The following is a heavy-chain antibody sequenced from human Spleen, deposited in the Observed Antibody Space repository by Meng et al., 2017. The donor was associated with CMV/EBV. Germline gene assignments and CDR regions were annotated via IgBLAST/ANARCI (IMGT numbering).Heavy chain of an antibody. Sequence: QVQLVQSGAEVKKPGAAVKVSCKASGYTFTGYSLHWVRQAPGQGLEWMGRINPDSGGANYAQKFQGRVTMTRDTSISTAYMELRRLRFDDTAVYYCARIIAWFDPWGQGTLVTVSS. D-gene: IGHD3-10*01. CDR1: GYTFTGYS. CDR3: ARIIAWFDP. J-gene: IGHJ5*02. V-gene: IGHV1-2*06. CDR2: INPDSGGA.